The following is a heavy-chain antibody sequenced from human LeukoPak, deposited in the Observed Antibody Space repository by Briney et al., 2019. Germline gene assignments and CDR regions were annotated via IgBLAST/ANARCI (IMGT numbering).Heavy chain of an antibody. D-gene: IGHD6-13*01. CDR1: GFTFSTYR. J-gene: IGHJ4*02. CDR2: ISSISSII. V-gene: IGHV3-48*01. CDR3: TRSRPGTEAGQPNFDY. Sequence: PGGSLRLSCAASGFTFSTYRMSWVRQAPGKGLEWVSYISSISSIIYYADSVKGRFTISRDNARNSLYLQMNSLRAEDTAVYYCTRSRPGTEAGQPNFDYWGQGTLVTVSS.